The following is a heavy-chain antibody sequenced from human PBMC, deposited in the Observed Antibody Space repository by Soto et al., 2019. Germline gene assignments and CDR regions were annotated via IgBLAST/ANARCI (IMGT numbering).Heavy chain of an antibody. J-gene: IGHJ5*02. D-gene: IGHD5-18*01. Sequence: PSETLSLTCTVSGGSISSGGYYWSWIRQHPGKGLEWIGYIYYSGSTYYNPSLKSRVTISVDTSKNQFSLKLSSVTAADTAVYYCARYVDTAMVTWFDPWGQGTLVTVSS. CDR3: ARYVDTAMVTWFDP. CDR1: GGSISSGGYY. CDR2: IYYSGST. V-gene: IGHV4-31*03.